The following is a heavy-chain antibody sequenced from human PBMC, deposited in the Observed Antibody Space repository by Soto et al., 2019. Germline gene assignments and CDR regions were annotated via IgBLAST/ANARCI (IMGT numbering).Heavy chain of an antibody. V-gene: IGHV5-51*01. Sequence: PVESLKISCKDSGYDFTTYWIGWVRQMPGKGLEWMAIIHPGDSDTRYSPSLQGRVTISADKSISTAYMELRSLRSDDTAVYYCARGGQWDFLSDYWGQGTLVNVSS. CDR2: IHPGDSDT. CDR3: ARGGQWDFLSDY. J-gene: IGHJ4*02. CDR1: GYDFTTYW. D-gene: IGHD1-26*01.